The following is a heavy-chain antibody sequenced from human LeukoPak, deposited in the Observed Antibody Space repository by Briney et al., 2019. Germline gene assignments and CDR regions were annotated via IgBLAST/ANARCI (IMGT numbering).Heavy chain of an antibody. V-gene: IGHV3-48*01. CDR3: AKDLSYTSGAIDH. J-gene: IGHJ4*02. Sequence: GRSLRLSCAASGFTFSTFSMNWVRQAPGKGLEWGSYISDSSSTIYYAESVKGRFTISRDNAKSSLYLQMNSLRAEDTAVYYCAKDLSYTSGAIDHWGQGTLVTVSS. CDR1: GFTFSTFS. D-gene: IGHD6-19*01. CDR2: ISDSSSTI.